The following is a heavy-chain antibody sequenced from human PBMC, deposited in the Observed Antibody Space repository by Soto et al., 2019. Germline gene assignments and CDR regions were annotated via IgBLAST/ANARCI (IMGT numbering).Heavy chain of an antibody. J-gene: IGHJ4*02. CDR1: GGSIRSSTYY. CDR2: IYHSGST. Sequence: SETLSLTCTVSGGSIRSSTYYWGWIRQPPGKGLEWIGCIYHSGSTHYNPSLKSRVTMSVDTSKNQFSLKLSSVTAADTAVYYCAREDGTAMAFDYWGQGTLVTVSS. D-gene: IGHD5-18*01. V-gene: IGHV4-39*07. CDR3: AREDGTAMAFDY.